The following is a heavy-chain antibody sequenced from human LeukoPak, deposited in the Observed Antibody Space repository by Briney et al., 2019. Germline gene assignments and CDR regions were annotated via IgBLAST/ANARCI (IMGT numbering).Heavy chain of an antibody. Sequence: ERSLRLSCAASGFTFSSYAMHWVRQAPGKGLEWVAVISYDGSNKYYADSVKGRFTISRDNSKNTLYLQMNSLRAEDTAVYYCARDSGYSSSWYYFDYWGQGILVTVSS. CDR3: ARDSGYSSSWYYFDY. CDR2: ISYDGSNK. V-gene: IGHV3-30*04. J-gene: IGHJ4*02. CDR1: GFTFSSYA. D-gene: IGHD6-13*01.